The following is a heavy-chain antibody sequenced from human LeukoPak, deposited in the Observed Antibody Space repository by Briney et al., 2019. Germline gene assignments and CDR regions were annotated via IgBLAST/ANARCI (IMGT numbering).Heavy chain of an antibody. D-gene: IGHD7-27*01. CDR3: ARDDVAWGDVHWFDP. Sequence: GGSLRLSCAASGFTFSYYTMSWVRQAPGKGLEWVSSISSTGSSICYADSVKGRFTISRDNAKNSLYLQMSSLRVEDTAVYYCARDDVAWGDVHWFDPWGQGTLVTVSS. J-gene: IGHJ5*02. CDR2: ISSTGSSI. V-gene: IGHV3-21*01. CDR1: GFTFSYYT.